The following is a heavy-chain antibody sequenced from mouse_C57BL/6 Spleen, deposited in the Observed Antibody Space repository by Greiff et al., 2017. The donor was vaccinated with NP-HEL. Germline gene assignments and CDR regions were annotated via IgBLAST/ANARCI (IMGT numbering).Heavy chain of an antibody. CDR2: IYPGDGDT. Sequence: VQLQESGPELVKPGASVKISCKASGYAFSSSWMNWVKQRPGKGLEWIGRIYPGDGDTNYNGKFKGKATLTADNSSSTAYMQLSGLTSEDSAVYVGETRMVTKAPYYYAMDYWGQGTSVTVSS. D-gene: IGHD2-13*01. CDR3: ETRMVTKAPYYYAMDY. J-gene: IGHJ4*01. CDR1: GYAFSSSW. V-gene: IGHV1-82*01.